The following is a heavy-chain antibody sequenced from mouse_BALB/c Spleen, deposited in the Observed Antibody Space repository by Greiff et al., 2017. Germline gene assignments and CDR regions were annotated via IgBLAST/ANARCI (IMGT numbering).Heavy chain of an antibody. Sequence: QVQLKESGPGLVAPSQSLSITCTVSGFSLTSYGVHWVRQSPGKGLEWLGVIWSGGSTDYNAAFISRLSISKDNSKSQVFFKMNSLQANDTAIYYCARMYDGYYDAMDYWGQGTSVTVSS. CDR3: ARMYDGYYDAMDY. CDR2: IWSGGST. D-gene: IGHD2-3*01. CDR1: GFSLTSYG. V-gene: IGHV2-2*02. J-gene: IGHJ4*01.